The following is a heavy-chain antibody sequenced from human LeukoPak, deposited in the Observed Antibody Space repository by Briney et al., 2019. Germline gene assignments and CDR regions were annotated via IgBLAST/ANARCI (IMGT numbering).Heavy chain of an antibody. CDR1: GFTFSTYD. CDR3: ARLRYYAMDV. J-gene: IGHJ6*02. V-gene: IGHV3-48*01. Sequence: GGSLRLSCSASGFTFSTYDMNWVRQAPGKGLEWVSYISSSSRTISYADSVKGRFTISRDNAKNSLYLQMNSLRAEDTAVYYCARLRYYAMDVWGQGTTVTASS. CDR2: ISSSSRTI.